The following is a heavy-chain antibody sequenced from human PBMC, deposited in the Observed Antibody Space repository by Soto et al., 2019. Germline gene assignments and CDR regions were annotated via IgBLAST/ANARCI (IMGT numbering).Heavy chain of an antibody. CDR1: GGSISSYY. D-gene: IGHD2-15*01. Sequence: QVQLQESGPGLVKPSETLSLTCTVSGGSISSYYWSWIRQPPGKGLEWIWYIYYSGSTNYHPSLKSRVTISVDTSKNQFSLKLSSVTAADTAVYYCARRYGGTFDYWGQGTLVTVSS. J-gene: IGHJ4*02. CDR3: ARRYGGTFDY. V-gene: IGHV4-59*08. CDR2: IYYSGST.